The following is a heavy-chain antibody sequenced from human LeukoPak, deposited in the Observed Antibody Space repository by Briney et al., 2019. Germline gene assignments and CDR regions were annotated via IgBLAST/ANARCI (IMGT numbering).Heavy chain of an antibody. CDR2: IYSGGRATA. J-gene: IGHJ6*03. CDR3: ARTYYHQYMDV. Sequence: GGSLRLSCAASGLTVGTNYMSWVRQAPGKGLEWLSVIYSGGRATAYYADSVKGRFTISRDNSKNTLYLQMDSLRAEDTAVYYCARTYYHQYMDVWGTGTTVTVSS. V-gene: IGHV3-53*01. CDR1: GLTVGTNY.